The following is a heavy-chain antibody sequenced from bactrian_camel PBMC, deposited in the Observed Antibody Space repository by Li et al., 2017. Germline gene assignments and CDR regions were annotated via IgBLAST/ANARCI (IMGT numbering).Heavy chain of an antibody. CDR3: AARSVGWCPLFEHWLGKRAYTPGGYFAN. V-gene: IGHV3-2*01. J-gene: IGHJ6*01. D-gene: IGHD1*01. CDR2: IYSDGKIT. Sequence: VQLVESGGGLVQPGGSLRLSCTGSGFNVRNYYMNWVRQAPGKGLEWVSIIYSDGKITYYADSVKGRFTISEDSAKNILYLQMHSLKPEDTAMYYCAARSVGWCPLFEHWLGKRAYTPGGYFANWGQGTQVTVS. CDR1: GFNVRNYY.